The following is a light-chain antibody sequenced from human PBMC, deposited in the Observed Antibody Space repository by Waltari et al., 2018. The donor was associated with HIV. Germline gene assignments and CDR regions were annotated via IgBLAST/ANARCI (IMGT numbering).Light chain of an antibody. J-gene: IGLJ3*02. CDR2: DVT. Sequence: QSALTQPASVSGSPGQSITISCTGTSSDVRGYHYVSWYQQYPGKPPTLMIYDVTDRPSGVSNRFSGSKSGNTASLTISGLQAEDEADYYCTSYTSNTAWVFGGGTKVTVL. CDR3: TSYTSNTAWV. V-gene: IGLV2-14*01. CDR1: SSDVRGYHY.